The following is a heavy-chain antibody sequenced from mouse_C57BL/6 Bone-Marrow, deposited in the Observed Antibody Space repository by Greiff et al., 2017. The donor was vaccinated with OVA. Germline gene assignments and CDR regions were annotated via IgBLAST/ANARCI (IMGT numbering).Heavy chain of an antibody. Sequence: QVQLKESGPELVKPGASVKISCKASGYAFSSSWMNWVKQRPGTGLEWIGRIYPGDGDTNYNGKFKGKATLTADKSSSTAYMQLSSLTSEDSAVYFCAKITTVVATDYYAMDYWGQGTSVTVSS. CDR3: AKITTVVATDYYAMDY. CDR1: GYAFSSSW. V-gene: IGHV1-82*01. J-gene: IGHJ4*01. D-gene: IGHD1-1*01. CDR2: IYPGDGDT.